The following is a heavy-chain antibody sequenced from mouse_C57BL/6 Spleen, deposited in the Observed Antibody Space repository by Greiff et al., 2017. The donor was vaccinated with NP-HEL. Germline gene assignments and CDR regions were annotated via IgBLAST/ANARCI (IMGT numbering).Heavy chain of an antibody. CDR3: ARDSYSKPYDY. J-gene: IGHJ2*01. CDR1: GFTFSSYA. CDR2: ISDGGSYT. Sequence: EVQLQESGGGLVKPGGSLKLSCAASGFTFSSYAMSWVRQTPEKRLEWVATISDGGSYTYYPDNVKGRFTISRDKAKNNLYLQMSHLKSEDTAMYYGARDSYSKPYDYWGQGTTLTVSS. D-gene: IGHD2-5*01. V-gene: IGHV5-4*01.